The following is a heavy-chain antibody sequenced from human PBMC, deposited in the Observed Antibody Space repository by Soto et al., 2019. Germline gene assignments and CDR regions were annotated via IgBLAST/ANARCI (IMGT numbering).Heavy chain of an antibody. Sequence: TWGSLRRSCASSGFTVEGYSMSRVGEAPGKGLERVSAISGSGGSIYYADSVKGRFTISRDNAKNSLYLQMNSLRDEDTAVYYCARDRGYTYGFDFWGQGAMVTVSS. CDR3: ARDRGYTYGFDF. D-gene: IGHD5-18*01. CDR1: GFTVEGYS. CDR2: ISGSGGSI. V-gene: IGHV3-23*01. J-gene: IGHJ4*02.